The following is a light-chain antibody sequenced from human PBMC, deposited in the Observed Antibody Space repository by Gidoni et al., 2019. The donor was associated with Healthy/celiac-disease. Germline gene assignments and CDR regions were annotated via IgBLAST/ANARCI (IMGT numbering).Light chain of an antibody. CDR1: QGISNY. Sequence: DIQMTQSPSSLSASVGDRVTITCRASQGISNYLAWYQQKPGKVPKLLIYAASTLQSGVPSRFSGSGSGTDFTLTISSLQPEDVATYYCQKYNSASKTWTFGQGTKVEIK. V-gene: IGKV1-27*01. CDR2: AAS. J-gene: IGKJ1*01. CDR3: QKYNSASKTWT.